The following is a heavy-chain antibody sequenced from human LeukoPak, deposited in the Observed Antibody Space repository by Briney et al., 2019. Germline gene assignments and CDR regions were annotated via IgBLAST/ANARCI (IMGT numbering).Heavy chain of an antibody. J-gene: IGHJ4*02. CDR2: ISGGSGYI. D-gene: IGHD6-13*01. Sequence: GGSLRLSCAASGFTSSSYSMNWVRQAPGKGLEWVSSISGGSGYIYYADSVNGRFTISRDNAKNSLYLQMNSLRAEDTAVYYCVGGPIAAAGEDYWGQGILVTVSS. CDR3: VGGPIAAAGEDY. V-gene: IGHV3-21*01. CDR1: GFTSSSYS.